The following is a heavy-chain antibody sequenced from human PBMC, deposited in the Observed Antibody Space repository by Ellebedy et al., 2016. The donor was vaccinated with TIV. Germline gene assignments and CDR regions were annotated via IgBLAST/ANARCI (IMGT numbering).Heavy chain of an antibody. Sequence: GESLKISCAASGFSFRSYWMSWVRQVPGKGLEWVANINQDGSDKYYEDSVKGRFTIARDNAKNSLFLQMSSLRVEDTAVYYCATDGSYGDYRSPTHAFVMWGQGTMVAVSS. CDR1: GFSFRSYW. D-gene: IGHD4-17*01. CDR2: INQDGSDK. CDR3: ATDGSYGDYRSPTHAFVM. J-gene: IGHJ3*02. V-gene: IGHV3-7*01.